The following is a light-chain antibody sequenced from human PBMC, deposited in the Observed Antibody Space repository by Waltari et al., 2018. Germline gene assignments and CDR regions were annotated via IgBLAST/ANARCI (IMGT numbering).Light chain of an antibody. CDR2: KAS. V-gene: IGKV1-5*03. CDR3: QQYNSYHT. J-gene: IGKJ2*01. Sequence: DIQMTQSPATLSASVGDSITITCRASQSISTWLAWYQQKPVKAPKLLIYKASNLESGVPSRFSGSGSATEFTLTMSRLQPDDFAPYYCQQYNSYHTFGQATKLEIK. CDR1: QSISTW.